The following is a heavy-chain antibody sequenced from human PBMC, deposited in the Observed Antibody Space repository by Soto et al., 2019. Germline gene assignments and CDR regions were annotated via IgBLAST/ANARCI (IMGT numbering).Heavy chain of an antibody. J-gene: IGHJ4*02. D-gene: IGHD1-1*01. CDR3: ARGRYGDY. V-gene: IGHV1-18*01. CDR2: ISAHNGNT. Sequence: QVHLVQSGAEVKKPGASVKVSCQGSGYAFTTYGITWVRQAPGQGLELMGWISAHNGNTNYAQKIQGRVTVTRDTSTSTAYMELRSLRYDDTAVYYCARGRYGDYWGQGALVTFSS. CDR1: GYAFTTYG.